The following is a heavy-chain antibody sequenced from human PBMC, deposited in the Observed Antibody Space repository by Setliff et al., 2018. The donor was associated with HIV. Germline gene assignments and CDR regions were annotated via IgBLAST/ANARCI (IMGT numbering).Heavy chain of an antibody. CDR1: GYTFKSND. D-gene: IGHD6-19*01. CDR3: ARGAWYSSGWYFSRYMDV. J-gene: IGHJ6*03. CDR2: MNPNSGNT. Sequence: ASVKVSCKASGYTFKSNDIKWVRQATAQGLEWMGWMNPNSGNTGYAQKFQGRVTMTRDTSISTAYMELSSLRSDDTAVYYCARGAWYSSGWYFSRYMDVWGKGTTVTVSS. V-gene: IGHV1-8*02.